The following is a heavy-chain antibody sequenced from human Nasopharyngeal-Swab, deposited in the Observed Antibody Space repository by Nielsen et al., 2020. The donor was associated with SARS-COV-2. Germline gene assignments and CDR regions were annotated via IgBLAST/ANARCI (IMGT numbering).Heavy chain of an antibody. CDR2: ISSSSSYI. J-gene: IGHJ4*02. CDR3: ASSGTGAPFDY. Sequence: GESLKISCAASGFTFSSYSMNWVRQAPGKGLEWVSSISSSSSYIYYADSVKGRFTISRDNAKNSLYLQMNSLRAEDTAVYYCASSGTGAPFDYWGQGTLVTVSS. V-gene: IGHV3-21*01. D-gene: IGHD1-1*01. CDR1: GFTFSSYS.